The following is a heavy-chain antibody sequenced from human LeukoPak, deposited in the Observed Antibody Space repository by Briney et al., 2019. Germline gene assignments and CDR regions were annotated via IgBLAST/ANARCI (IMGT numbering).Heavy chain of an antibody. Sequence: SETLSLTCTVSGGSISSYYWSWIRQPPGKGLEWIGYIYYSGSTNYNPSLKSRVTISVDTSKNQFSLKLSSVTAADTAVYYCARHAGYCSGGSCYSAHYYYYMDVWGKGTTVTISS. CDR2: IYYSGST. D-gene: IGHD2-15*01. CDR3: ARHAGYCSGGSCYSAHYYYYMDV. V-gene: IGHV4-59*08. J-gene: IGHJ6*03. CDR1: GGSISSYY.